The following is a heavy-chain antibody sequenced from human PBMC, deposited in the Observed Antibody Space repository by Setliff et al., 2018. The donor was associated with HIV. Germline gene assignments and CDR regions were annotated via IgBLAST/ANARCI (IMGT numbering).Heavy chain of an antibody. J-gene: IGHJ4*02. CDR1: GGSIRSHY. Sequence: KSSETLSLTCIVSGGSIRSHYWSWIRQPPGKGLEWIGYIYYSGNTDYNPSLKSRVTISVDTSKNQFSLKLTSVTAADTAVYYCARGGGPTVVSNFAYWGQGTLVTVSS. V-gene: IGHV4-59*03. D-gene: IGHD4-17*01. CDR3: ARGGGPTVVSNFAY. CDR2: IYYSGNT.